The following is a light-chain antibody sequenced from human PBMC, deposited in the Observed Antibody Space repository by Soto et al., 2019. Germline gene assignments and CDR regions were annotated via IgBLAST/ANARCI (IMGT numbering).Light chain of an antibody. V-gene: IGKV3-15*01. CDR3: QQFRNWPWK. CDR1: ESISIN. Sequence: EIVMTHSPATLSVSPWERATLSCRASESISINLAWYQHKPGQAPRLLMQTASSRASGVPARISGSGSGTEFTLTISSLQSKDFAVYYCQQFRNWPWKFGQGTKVDNK. J-gene: IGKJ1*01. CDR2: TAS.